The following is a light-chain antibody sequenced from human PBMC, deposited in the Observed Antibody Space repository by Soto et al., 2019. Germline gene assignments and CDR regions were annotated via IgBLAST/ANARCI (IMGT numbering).Light chain of an antibody. CDR2: HAS. CDR1: QTITNW. J-gene: IGKJ1*01. CDR3: QHYNSYPWT. Sequence: DIQMTQSPSTLSASIGDRVTITCRASQTITNWLAWYQQKPGKAPNLLIYHASNLETGVPSRFSGSAFGTEITLTISSLQPDDFATYYCQHYNSYPWTFGQGTKVEIK. V-gene: IGKV1-5*01.